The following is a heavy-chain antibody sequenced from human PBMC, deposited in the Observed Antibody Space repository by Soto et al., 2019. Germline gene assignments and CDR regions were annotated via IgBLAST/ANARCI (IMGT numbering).Heavy chain of an antibody. J-gene: IGHJ6*02. CDR1: GFTFNTYT. V-gene: IGHV3-21*01. CDR3: ARGARPHPTYYYSMDV. D-gene: IGHD6-6*01. Sequence: GGSLRLSCTASGFTFNTYTLNWVRQAPGKGLEWVSSITYSSYIYYADSVRGRFTISRDNAKNSLYMQMDNLRADDTAVYYCARGARPHPTYYYSMDVWGQGTTVTV. CDR2: ITYSSYI.